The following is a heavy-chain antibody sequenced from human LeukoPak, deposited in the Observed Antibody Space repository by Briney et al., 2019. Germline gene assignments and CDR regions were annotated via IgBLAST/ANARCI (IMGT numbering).Heavy chain of an antibody. Sequence: ASVKVSCKASGYTFPSYFMHWVRQAPGQGLEWMGIINPTGGSTTYAQKFQGRVTMTRDTPKSTVYMELSSLRSDDTAVYYCARTAARRFDYWGQGTLVTVSS. J-gene: IGHJ4*02. CDR1: GYTFPSYF. CDR3: ARTAARRFDY. V-gene: IGHV1-46*01. D-gene: IGHD6-6*01. CDR2: INPTGGST.